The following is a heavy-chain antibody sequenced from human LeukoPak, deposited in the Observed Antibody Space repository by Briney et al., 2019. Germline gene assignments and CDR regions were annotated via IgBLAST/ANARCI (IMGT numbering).Heavy chain of an antibody. CDR1: GFTFSSYA. V-gene: IGHV3-30-3*01. J-gene: IGHJ4*02. CDR3: ARDEDY. Sequence: GGSLRLSCAASGFTFSSYAMHWVRQAPGKGLEWVAVISYDGSNKYYADSVKGRFTTPRDNSKNTLYPQMNSPRAEDTAVYYCARDEDYWGQGTLVTVSS. CDR2: ISYDGSNK.